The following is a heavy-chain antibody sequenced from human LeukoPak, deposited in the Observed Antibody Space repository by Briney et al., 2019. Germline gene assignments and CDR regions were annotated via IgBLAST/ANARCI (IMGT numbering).Heavy chain of an antibody. Sequence: KASETLSLTCTVSGGSISSGSYYWSWIRQPPGKGLEWIGYIYYSGTTNYNPSLKSRVTISVDTSKKQFSLKLSSVTAADTAVYYCARGTGELAFDIWGQGTMVTVSS. CDR2: IYYSGTT. CDR1: GGSISSGSYY. J-gene: IGHJ3*02. D-gene: IGHD1-7*01. CDR3: ARGTGELAFDI. V-gene: IGHV4-61*01.